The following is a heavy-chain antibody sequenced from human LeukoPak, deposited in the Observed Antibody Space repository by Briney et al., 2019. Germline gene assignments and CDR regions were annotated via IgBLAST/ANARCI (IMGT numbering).Heavy chain of an antibody. J-gene: IGHJ4*02. Sequence: GGSLRLSCAASGFTFSSFAMIWVRQARGKGLEWVSVINTGGGTTDCADSVKGRFTISRDNSKNTLYLQMNSLRAEDTAVYYCAKGSGWYVWGQGTLVTVSS. V-gene: IGHV3-23*01. CDR2: INTGGGTT. D-gene: IGHD6-19*01. CDR3: AKGSGWYV. CDR1: GFTFSSFA.